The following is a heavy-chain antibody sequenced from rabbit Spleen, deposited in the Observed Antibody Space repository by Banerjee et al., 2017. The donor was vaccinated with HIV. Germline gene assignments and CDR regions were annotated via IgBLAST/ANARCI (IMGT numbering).Heavy chain of an antibody. D-gene: IGHD2-1*01. CDR2: IDPVFVAT. V-gene: IGHV1S7*01. CDR3: LRGSATMTLVITGYSLNL. CDR1: GFDLNTYG. J-gene: IGHJ4*02. Sequence: QLVESGGGLVQPGGSLKLSCKASGFDLNTYGVSWVRQAPGKGLEWIGYIDPVFVATYYTPWVNVQFTISSHNAQNTLYLQLNSLTAADTATYCCLRGSATMTLVITGYSLNLWGQGTLVTVS.